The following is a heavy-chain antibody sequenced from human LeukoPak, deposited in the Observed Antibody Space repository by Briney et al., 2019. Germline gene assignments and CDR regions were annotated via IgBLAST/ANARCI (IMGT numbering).Heavy chain of an antibody. D-gene: IGHD3-3*01. CDR1: GGSITTSRYY. Sequence: SETLSLTCTVSGGSITTSRYYWGWIRQPPGKALEWIGSMYYSGSTYYSPSLKSRVTISVDRSKNKFSLSLSSVTAADTAVYYCASYHTILYYFDYWGQGTLVTVSS. V-gene: IGHV4-39*01. CDR3: ASYHTILYYFDY. CDR2: MYYSGST. J-gene: IGHJ4*02.